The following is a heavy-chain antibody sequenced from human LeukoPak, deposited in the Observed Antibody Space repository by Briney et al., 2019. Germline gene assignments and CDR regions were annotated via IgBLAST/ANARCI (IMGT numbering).Heavy chain of an antibody. J-gene: IGHJ4*02. V-gene: IGHV1-69*13. CDR1: GGTFSSYA. CDR3: ARAEYYYDSSGYYWYYFDY. CDR2: IIPIFGTA. D-gene: IGHD3-22*01. Sequence: ASVKVSCKASGGTFSSYAISWVRQAPGQGLEWMGGIIPIFGTANYAQKFQGRVTITADESTSTAYMELSSLRSEDTAVYYCARAEYYYDSSGYYWYYFDYWGQGTLVTVSS.